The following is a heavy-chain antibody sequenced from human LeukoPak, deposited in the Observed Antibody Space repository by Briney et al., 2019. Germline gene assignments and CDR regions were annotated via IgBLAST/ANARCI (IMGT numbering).Heavy chain of an antibody. D-gene: IGHD6-19*01. CDR3: ARSAVAHGY. V-gene: IGHV3-48*03. CDR2: ISSSGSTI. CDR1: GFTFSSYE. Sequence: PGGPLRLSCAASGFTFSSYEMNWVRQAPGKGLEWVSYISSSGSTIYYADSVKGRFTISRDNAKNSLYLQMNSLRAEDTAVYYCARSAVAHGYWGQGTLVTVSS. J-gene: IGHJ4*02.